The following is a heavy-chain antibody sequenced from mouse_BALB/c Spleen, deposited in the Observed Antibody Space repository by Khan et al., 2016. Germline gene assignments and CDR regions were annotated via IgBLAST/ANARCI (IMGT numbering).Heavy chain of an antibody. J-gene: IGHJ3*01. D-gene: IGHD1-1*01. Sequence: EVQLQESGPDLVKPSQSLSLTCTVTGFSITSDYSWHWIRQFPGNKLEWMGYIHYSGSTNYNPSLKSRISITRDTSKNQFFLQLNSVTTEDTATFNSASYYYGGAPWFAYWGQGTLVTVSA. CDR2: IHYSGST. V-gene: IGHV3-1*02. CDR3: ASYYYGGAPWFAY. CDR1: GFSITSDYS.